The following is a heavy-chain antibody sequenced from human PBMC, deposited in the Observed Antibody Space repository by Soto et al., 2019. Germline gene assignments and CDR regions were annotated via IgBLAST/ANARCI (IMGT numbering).Heavy chain of an antibody. J-gene: IGHJ4*02. V-gene: IGHV4-34*01. CDR3: ARGQSSLLLDC. Sequence: SETLSLTCAVYGGSFSAYYWSWIRQPPGKGLEWIGEINHSGSTNYNPSLKSRVTISVDTSKNQFSLKLSSVTAADTAVYYCARGQSSLLLDCWGQGILVTVSS. CDR1: GGSFSAYY. D-gene: IGHD2-8*02. CDR2: INHSGST.